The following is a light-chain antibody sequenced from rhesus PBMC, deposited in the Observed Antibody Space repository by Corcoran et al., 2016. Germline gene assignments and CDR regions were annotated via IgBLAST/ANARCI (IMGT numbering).Light chain of an antibody. Sequence: DIQMTQSPSSVSASVGDRVTITCRASQGISSYLAWYQQKPGKAPKLLIYYATTLQSGVPSRFSGSGSVTEFTLTISSLQPEDFATYYCQETSNLSLTFGGGTKVELK. CDR2: YAT. V-gene: IGKV1-25*01. J-gene: IGKJ4*01. CDR3: QETSNLSLT. CDR1: QGISSY.